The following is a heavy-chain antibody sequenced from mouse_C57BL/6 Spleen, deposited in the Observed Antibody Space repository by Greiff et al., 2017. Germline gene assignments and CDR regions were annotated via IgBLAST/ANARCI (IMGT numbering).Heavy chain of an antibody. J-gene: IGHJ4*01. CDR2: IWRGGST. D-gene: IGHD2-1*01. CDR1: GFSLTSYG. CDR3: AKNGDGNYAMDY. V-gene: IGHV2-5*01. Sequence: QVQLKESGPGLVQPSQRLSITCTVSGFSLTSYGVHWVRQSPGKGLEWLGVIWRGGSTDYNAAFMSRLSITKDNSKSQVFFKMNSLQADDTAIYYCAKNGDGNYAMDYWGQGTSVTVSS.